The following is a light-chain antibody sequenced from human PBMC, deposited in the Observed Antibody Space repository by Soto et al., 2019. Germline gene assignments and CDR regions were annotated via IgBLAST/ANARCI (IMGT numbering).Light chain of an antibody. CDR2: GAS. J-gene: IGKJ1*01. Sequence: VLMPSSATPPVSRGGRSTPSCRASQSVSSNLAWYQQKPGQAPRLLIYGASTRATGIPARFSGSGSGTEFTLTISCLQSEDFAVYYCQEDNSWPWTFGQGTKVDIK. CDR1: QSVSSN. CDR3: QEDNSWPWT. V-gene: IGKV3-15*01.